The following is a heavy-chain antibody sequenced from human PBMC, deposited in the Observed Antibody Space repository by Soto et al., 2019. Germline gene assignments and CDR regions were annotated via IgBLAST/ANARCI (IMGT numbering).Heavy chain of an antibody. CDR1: GGSISSGGYY. J-gene: IGHJ4*02. V-gene: IGHV4-31*03. CDR2: IYYSGST. CDR3: ASYSPYYYGSGSYRYFDY. Sequence: SETLSLTCTVSGGSISSGGYYWSWIRQHPGKGLEWIGYIYYSGSTYYNPSLKSRVTISVDTSKNQFSLKLSSVTAADTAVYYCASYSPYYYGSGSYRYFDYWGQGTLVTVSS. D-gene: IGHD3-10*01.